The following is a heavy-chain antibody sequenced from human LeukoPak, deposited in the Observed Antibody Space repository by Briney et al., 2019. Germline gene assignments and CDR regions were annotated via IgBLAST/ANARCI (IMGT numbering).Heavy chain of an antibody. CDR2: ISTWGST. J-gene: IGHJ6*03. D-gene: IGHD2-2*01. CDR3: ARANRYCSSTSCYENYYYYYMDV. V-gene: IGHV4-61*02. CDR1: GGSISSGSYY. Sequence: SQTLSLTCTVSGGSISSGSYYWSWIRQPAGKGLEWIGRISTWGSTNYNPSLKSRVTISVEKSKNQFSLRLSSVTAADTAVYYCARANRYCSSTSCYENYYYYYMDVWGKGTTVTVSS.